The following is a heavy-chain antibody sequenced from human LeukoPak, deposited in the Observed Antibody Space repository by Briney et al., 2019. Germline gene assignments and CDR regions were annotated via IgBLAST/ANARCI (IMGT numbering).Heavy chain of an antibody. Sequence: SETLSLTCTVSGGSMTNYYWSWIRQTPGKGLEWIGYIIYTGNTNYSPSLKSRLTISVDTSKNQFSLNLSSVTTADTGVYFCARGLVVGAGRLDPWGQGTLAIVSS. J-gene: IGHJ5*02. CDR2: IIYTGNT. CDR1: GGSMTNYY. D-gene: IGHD3-22*01. V-gene: IGHV4-59*01. CDR3: ARGLVVGAGRLDP.